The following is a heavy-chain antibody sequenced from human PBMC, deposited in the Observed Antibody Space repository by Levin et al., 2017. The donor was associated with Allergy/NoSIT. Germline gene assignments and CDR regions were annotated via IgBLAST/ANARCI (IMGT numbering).Heavy chain of an antibody. CDR1: GFTFSSYE. CDR3: AREPGYCSSTSCYIYYMDV. Sequence: GGSLRLSCAASGFTFSSYEMNWVRQAPGKGLEWVSYISSSGSTIYYADSVKGRFTISRDNAKNSLYLQMNSLRAEDTAVYYCAREPGYCSSTSCYIYYMDVWGKGTTVTVSS. V-gene: IGHV3-48*03. D-gene: IGHD2-2*02. CDR2: ISSSGSTI. J-gene: IGHJ6*03.